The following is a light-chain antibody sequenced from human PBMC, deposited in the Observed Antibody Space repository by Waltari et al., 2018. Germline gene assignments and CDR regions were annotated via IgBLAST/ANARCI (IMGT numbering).Light chain of an antibody. Sequence: DIQLTQSPSFLSASVGDRVTITCRASQGVSSYLAWYQQKPGKAPHLLIYGASTLQSGVPSRFSGSGSGTEFTLTISSLQPEDLATYYCQHLNSYPFTFGPGSKVDIK. J-gene: IGKJ3*01. CDR1: QGVSSY. CDR2: GAS. CDR3: QHLNSYPFT. V-gene: IGKV1-9*01.